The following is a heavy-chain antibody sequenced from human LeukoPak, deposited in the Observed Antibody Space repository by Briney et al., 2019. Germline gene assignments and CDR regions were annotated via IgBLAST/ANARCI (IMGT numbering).Heavy chain of an antibody. CDR1: GFTFSRYS. J-gene: IGHJ6*03. Sequence: GGSLRLSCAASGFTFSRYSMNWVRQAPGKGLEWVSSISISSNYIYYPDSLKGRFTISRDNAKNSLYLQMNSLRAEDTAVYYCARVRPGYYYYMDVWGKGTTVTISS. D-gene: IGHD3-10*01. CDR3: ARVRPGYYYYMDV. V-gene: IGHV3-21*01. CDR2: ISISSNYI.